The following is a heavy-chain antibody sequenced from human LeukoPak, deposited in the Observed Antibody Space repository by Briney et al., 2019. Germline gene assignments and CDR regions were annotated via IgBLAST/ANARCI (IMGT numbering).Heavy chain of an antibody. V-gene: IGHV4-30-4*08. J-gene: IGHJ4*02. D-gene: IGHD4-23*01. CDR3: ARVASGGPTPLFDY. Sequence: SQTLSLTCTVSGGSISSGDYYWSWIRQPPGKGLEWIGYIYYSGSTYYNPSLKSRVTISVDTSKNQFSLKLSSVTAADTAAYYCARVASGGPTPLFDYWGQGTLVTVSS. CDR2: IYYSGST. CDR1: GGSISSGDYY.